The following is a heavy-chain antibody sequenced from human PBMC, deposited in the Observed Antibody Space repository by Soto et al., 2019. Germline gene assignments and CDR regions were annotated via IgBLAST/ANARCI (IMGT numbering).Heavy chain of an antibody. CDR3: VKDQFLWLGELFTVFH. Sequence: GGSLRLSCSAPGFTFSSYAMHWVRQAPGKGLEYVSAISSNGGSTYYADSVKGRFTISRDNSKNTLYLQMSSLRAEDTAAYYCVKDQFLWLGELFTVFHWGQGTLVTVSS. CDR2: ISSNGGST. CDR1: GFTFSSYA. J-gene: IGHJ4*02. V-gene: IGHV3-64D*06. D-gene: IGHD3-10*01.